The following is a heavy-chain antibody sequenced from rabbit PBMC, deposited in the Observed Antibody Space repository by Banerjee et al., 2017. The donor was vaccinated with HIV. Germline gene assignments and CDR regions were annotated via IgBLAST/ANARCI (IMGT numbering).Heavy chain of an antibody. CDR2: IDTGSGST. J-gene: IGHJ3*01. V-gene: IGHV1S40*01. CDR1: GFSFSSSYY. CDR3: ARYYGSGWGDL. D-gene: IGHD4-1*01. Sequence: QSLEESGGDLVKPGASLTLTCTASGFSFSSSYYMCWVRQAPGKGLEWIGCIDTGSGSTYYARWAKGRFTISKTSSTTVTLQMTSLTAADTATYFCARYYGSGWGDLWGQGTLVTVS.